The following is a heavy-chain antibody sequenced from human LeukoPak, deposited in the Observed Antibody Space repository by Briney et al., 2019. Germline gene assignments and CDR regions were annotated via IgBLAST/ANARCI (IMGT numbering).Heavy chain of an antibody. D-gene: IGHD6-19*01. J-gene: IGHJ6*04. Sequence: GRSLRLSCAASGFTFSSYGMHWVRQAPGKGLEWVAVIWYDGSNKYYADSVKGRFTISRDNSKNTLYQQMNSLRAEDTAVYYCARDLKQWLVGGGDGMDVWGKGTTVTVSS. CDR2: IWYDGSNK. CDR3: ARDLKQWLVGGGDGMDV. V-gene: IGHV3-33*01. CDR1: GFTFSSYG.